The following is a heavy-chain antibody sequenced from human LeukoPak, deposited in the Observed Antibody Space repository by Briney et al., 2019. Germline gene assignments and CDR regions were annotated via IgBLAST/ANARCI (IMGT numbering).Heavy chain of an antibody. V-gene: IGHV3-33*06. D-gene: IGHD5-24*01. CDR2: IWYDGSNK. CDR1: GFTFSSYG. J-gene: IGHJ3*01. Sequence: PGGSLRLSCAASGFTFSSYGMRWVRQAPGKGLEWVAVIWYDGSNKYYADSVKGRFTTSRDNSKNTLYLQMNSLRAEDTAVYYCAKEMATIRAFDFWGQGTMVTVSS. CDR3: AKEMATIRAFDF.